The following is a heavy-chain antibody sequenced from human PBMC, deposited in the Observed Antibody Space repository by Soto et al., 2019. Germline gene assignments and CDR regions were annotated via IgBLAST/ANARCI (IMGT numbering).Heavy chain of an antibody. CDR3: AIAYMSEMATIPPAAT. CDR1: GYTFTSYG. CDR2: ISAYNGNT. V-gene: IGHV1-18*01. J-gene: IGHJ5*02. Sequence: QVQLVQSGAEVKKPGASVKVSCKASGYTFTSYGISWVRQAPGQGLEWMGWISAYNGNTNYAQKLQGRVTMTTDTSTSTAYMELRSLRSDDTAVYYCAIAYMSEMATIPPAATWGQGTLVTVSS. D-gene: IGHD5-12*01.